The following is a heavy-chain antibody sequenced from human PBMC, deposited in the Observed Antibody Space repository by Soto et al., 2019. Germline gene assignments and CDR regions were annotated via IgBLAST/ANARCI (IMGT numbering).Heavy chain of an antibody. CDR1: GGSISSGGYS. J-gene: IGHJ5*02. V-gene: IGHV4-30-2*01. CDR2: IYHSGST. D-gene: IGHD2-8*01. Sequence: RILSPTCAVSGGSISSGGYSWSWIRQPPGKGLEWIGYIYHSGSTYYNPSLKSRVTISVDRSKNQFSLKLSSVTAADTAVYYCARGAPVRFDPWGQGTLVTVSS. CDR3: ARGAPVRFDP.